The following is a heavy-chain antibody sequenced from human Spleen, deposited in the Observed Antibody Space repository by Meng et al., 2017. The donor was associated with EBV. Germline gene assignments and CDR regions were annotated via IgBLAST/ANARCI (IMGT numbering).Heavy chain of an antibody. J-gene: IGHJ4*02. Sequence: VRLEASGPGLVKPSTTLSLPWGLSGISFTSGGSFWSWTRQPPGKGLEWVGYISYSGTTYYNPSLKSRLIVSLDTSKNLFSLNLSSVTAADTAVYYCARSKGALGGFADFWGRGALVTVSS. CDR3: ARSKGALGGFADF. CDR2: ISYSGTT. D-gene: IGHD3-16*01. CDR1: GISFTSGGSF. V-gene: IGHV4-30-4*01.